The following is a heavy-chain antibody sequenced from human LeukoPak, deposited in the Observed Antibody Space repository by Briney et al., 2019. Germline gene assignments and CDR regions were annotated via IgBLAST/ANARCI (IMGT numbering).Heavy chain of an antibody. CDR2: IIPIFGTA. J-gene: IGHJ4*02. CDR1: GGTFSSYA. CDR3: ARDGGSYSADY. Sequence: GASVKVSCKASGGTFSSYAISWVRQAPGQGLEWIGGIIPIFGTANYAQKFQGRITITRDTSTSTVYMDLSSLTSDDTAVYYCARDGGSYSADYWGQGTLVTVSS. V-gene: IGHV1-69*05. D-gene: IGHD1-26*01.